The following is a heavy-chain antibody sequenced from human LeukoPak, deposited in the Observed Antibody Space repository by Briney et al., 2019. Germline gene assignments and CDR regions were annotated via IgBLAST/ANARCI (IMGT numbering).Heavy chain of an antibody. V-gene: IGHV3-7*01. CDR1: GFSFSNYW. CDR3: ARETTPGAVISEDYYMDV. D-gene: IGHD1-1*01. J-gene: IGHJ6*03. Sequence: GGSLRLSCAASGFSFSNYWMSWVRQGPGKGLEWVANMNQDGSEKDYAGSVKGRFTISRDNAKNSLYLQMNSLRVEDTAVYYCARETTPGAVISEDYYMDVRGPGTTVTVSS. CDR2: MNQDGSEK.